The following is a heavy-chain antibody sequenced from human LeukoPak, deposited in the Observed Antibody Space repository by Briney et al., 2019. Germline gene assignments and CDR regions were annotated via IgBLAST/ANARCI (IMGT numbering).Heavy chain of an antibody. CDR2: ISAYNGNT. CDR1: GYTFIKYG. J-gene: IGHJ4*02. D-gene: IGHD2-2*01. Sequence: ASVKVSCKASGYTFIKYGISWVRRAPGQGLEWMGWISAYNGNTNYPQNLQGRVTMTRDTSISTAYMELSSLRSDDTAVYYCAREGTCSSSICSHDYWGQGTLVTVSS. CDR3: AREGTCSSSICSHDY. V-gene: IGHV1-18*01.